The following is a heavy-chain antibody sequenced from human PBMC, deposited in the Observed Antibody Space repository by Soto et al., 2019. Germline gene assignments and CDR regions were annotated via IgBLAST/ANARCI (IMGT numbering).Heavy chain of an antibody. CDR1: GFTFTSSA. CDR2: IVVGSGNT. CDR3: AALSLWFGEPNFDY. V-gene: IGHV1-58*01. D-gene: IGHD3-10*01. Sequence: ASVKVSCKASGFTFTSSAVQWVRQARGQRLEWIGWIVVGSGNTNYAQKFQERVTITRDMSTSTAYMELSSLRSEDTAVYYCAALSLWFGEPNFDYWGQGTLVTVSS. J-gene: IGHJ4*02.